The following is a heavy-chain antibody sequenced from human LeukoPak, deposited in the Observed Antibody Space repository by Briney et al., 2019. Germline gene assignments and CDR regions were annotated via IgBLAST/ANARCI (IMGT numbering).Heavy chain of an antibody. J-gene: IGHJ5*02. CDR2: ISWNSGSI. CDR1: GFTFDDYA. D-gene: IGHD2-2*01. CDR3: AKGRDKYQLLSKNWFDP. V-gene: IGHV3-9*01. Sequence: GGSLRLSCAASGFTFDDYAMHWVRQAQGKGMEWVSGISWNSGSIGYADSVKGRFTISRDNPNNSLYLQMNSLRAEDTALYYCAKGRDKYQLLSKNWFDPWGQGTLVTVSS.